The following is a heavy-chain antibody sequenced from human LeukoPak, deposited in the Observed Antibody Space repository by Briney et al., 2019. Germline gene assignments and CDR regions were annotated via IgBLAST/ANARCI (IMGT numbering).Heavy chain of an antibody. CDR3: ARDVRSASYYYYMDV. J-gene: IGHJ6*03. D-gene: IGHD3-10*02. CDR1: GGTFSSYA. Sequence: ASVKVSCKASGGTFSSYAISWVRQAPGQGLEWMGIINPSGGSTSYAQKFQGRVTMTRDTSTSTVYMELSSLRSEDTAVYYCARDVRSASYYYYMDVWGKGTTVTVSS. V-gene: IGHV1-46*01. CDR2: INPSGGST.